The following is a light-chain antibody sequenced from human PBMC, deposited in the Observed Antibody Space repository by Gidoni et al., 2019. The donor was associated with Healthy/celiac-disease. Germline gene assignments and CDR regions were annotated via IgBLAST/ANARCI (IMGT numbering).Light chain of an antibody. J-gene: IGKJ4*01. Sequence: IQLPQPPSSLSASVGDRVTITCRASQGISSYLAWYQQKPGKAPKLLIYAASTLHSGVPSRFSGSGSGTDFTLTISSLQPEDFATYYCQQLNSYPLTFGGGTKVEIK. CDR1: QGISSY. CDR2: AAS. V-gene: IGKV1-9*01. CDR3: QQLNSYPLT.